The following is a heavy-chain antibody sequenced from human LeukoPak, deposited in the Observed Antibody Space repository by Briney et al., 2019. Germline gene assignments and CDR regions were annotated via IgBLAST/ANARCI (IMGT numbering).Heavy chain of an antibody. V-gene: IGHV4-4*07. J-gene: IGHJ6*03. Sequence: LQTLSLTCTVSGGSISSYYWSWIRQPAGKGLEWIGRIYTSVTTSYNPSLKSRVTISVDKSKNQFSLKLSSVTAADTAVYYCARAVVPAAIRSIDYYYYNMDVWGKGTTATVSS. CDR3: ARAVVPAAIRSIDYYYYNMDV. CDR2: IYTSVTT. CDR1: GGSISSYY. D-gene: IGHD2-2*01.